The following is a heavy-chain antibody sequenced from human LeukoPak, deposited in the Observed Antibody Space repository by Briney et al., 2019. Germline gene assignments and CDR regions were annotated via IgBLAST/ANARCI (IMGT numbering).Heavy chain of an antibody. Sequence: SETPSLTCVVYGETFTNYYWSWIRQPPGKGLEWIGEVNHSGSANYNPSLKSRVTISVDTSKSQFSLRLNSVTAADTAVYYCARGPRLQLELRKKYNWFDPWGQGSLVTVSS. D-gene: IGHD1-7*01. J-gene: IGHJ5*02. CDR2: VNHSGSA. CDR3: ARGPRLQLELRKKYNWFDP. CDR1: GETFTNYY. V-gene: IGHV4-34*01.